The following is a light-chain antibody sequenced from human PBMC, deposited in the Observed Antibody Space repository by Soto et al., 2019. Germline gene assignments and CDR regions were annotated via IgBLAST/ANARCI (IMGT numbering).Light chain of an antibody. CDR3: QQYGSSPLT. CDR2: GAS. V-gene: IGKV3-20*01. J-gene: IGKJ4*01. CDR1: QSVSSSY. Sequence: EIVLTQSPGTLSLSPGERATLSCRASQSVSSSYLAWYQQKPGQAPRLRIYGASSRATGIPDRFSGSGSGTDFTLNISRLEPEDFAVYYCQQYGSSPLTFGGGTKVEIK.